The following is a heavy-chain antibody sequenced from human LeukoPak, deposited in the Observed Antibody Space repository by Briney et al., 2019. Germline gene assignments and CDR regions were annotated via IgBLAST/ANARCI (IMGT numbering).Heavy chain of an antibody. J-gene: IGHJ4*02. CDR3: ARVEPDYYDSSGYTYYFDY. CDR1: GYTFTSYG. CDR2: ISAYNGNT. Sequence: ASVKVSCKASGYTFTSYGISRVRQAPGQGLEWMGWISAYNGNTNYAQKLQGRVTMTTDTSTSTAYMELRSLRSDDTAVYYCARVEPDYYDSSGYTYYFDYWGQGTLVTVSS. D-gene: IGHD3-22*01. V-gene: IGHV1-18*01.